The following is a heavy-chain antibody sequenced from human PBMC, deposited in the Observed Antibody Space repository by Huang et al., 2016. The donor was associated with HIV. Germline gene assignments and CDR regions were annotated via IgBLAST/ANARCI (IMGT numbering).Heavy chain of an antibody. V-gene: IGHV4-34*01. J-gene: IGHJ6*03. CDR1: GGSFSGYY. CDR2: INHSEST. CDR3: ARGQGGYYYYYMDV. Sequence: QVQLQQWGAGLLRPSETLSLTCAVYGGSFSGYYGTWIRQPPGKGLEWIGEINHSESTKYNPSLKSRVTIPVDTSRNQFSLTLTSVTAADTSVYYCARGQGGYYYYYMDVWGKGTTVTVSS.